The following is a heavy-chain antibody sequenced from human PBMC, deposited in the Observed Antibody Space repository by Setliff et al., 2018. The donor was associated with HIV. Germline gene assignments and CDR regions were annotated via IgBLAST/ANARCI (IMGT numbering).Heavy chain of an antibody. CDR1: GASFSTYY. V-gene: IGHV4-34*01. CDR2: INHSGST. J-gene: IGHJ6*02. CDR3: ARVEAKIRGATYGMDV. Sequence: SETLSLTCAVYGASFSTYYWSWIRQPPGKGLEWIGEINHSGSTNYNPSLKSRVTISLDTSKNQLSLNLTSVTAADTAVYYCARVEAKIRGATYGMDVWGQGTTVTVSS. D-gene: IGHD3-10*01.